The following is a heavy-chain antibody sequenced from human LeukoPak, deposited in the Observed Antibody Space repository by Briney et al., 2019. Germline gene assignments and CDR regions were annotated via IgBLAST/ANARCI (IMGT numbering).Heavy chain of an antibody. V-gene: IGHV3-30-3*01. Sequence: GGSLRLSCAASGFTFSSYAMHWVRQAPGKGLEWVAVISYDGSNKYYADSVKGRFTISRDNSKNTLYLQMNSLRAEDTAVYYCARDGPFVLWFGEGYGMDVWGQGTTVTVSS. D-gene: IGHD3-10*01. J-gene: IGHJ6*02. CDR1: GFTFSSYA. CDR2: ISYDGSNK. CDR3: ARDGPFVLWFGEGYGMDV.